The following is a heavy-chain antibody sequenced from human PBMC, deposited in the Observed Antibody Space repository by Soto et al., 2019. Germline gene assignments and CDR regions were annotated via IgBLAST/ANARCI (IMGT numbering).Heavy chain of an antibody. CDR2: ITGSGGTT. J-gene: IGHJ4*02. CDR3: AKTYSGSYWGLFDY. D-gene: IGHD1-26*01. Sequence: EVQVLESGGGLVQPGGSLRLSCAASGFTFSNYAMSWVRQAPGKGLECVSAITGSGGTTSYADSVKGRFTISRDNSKNTQYLQMNSLRAEDTAVYYCAKTYSGSYWGLFDYWGQGTLVTVSS. CDR1: GFTFSNYA. V-gene: IGHV3-23*01.